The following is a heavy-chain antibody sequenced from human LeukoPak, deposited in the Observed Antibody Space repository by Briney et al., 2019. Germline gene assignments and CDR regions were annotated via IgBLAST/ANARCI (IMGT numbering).Heavy chain of an antibody. CDR1: GFTFNSYW. J-gene: IGHJ6*03. D-gene: IGHD1-1*01. CDR2: IKQDGSEK. CDR3: ARETGGARPLTQYYYYMDV. V-gene: IGHV3-7*01. Sequence: PGGSLRLSCAASGFTFNSYWMSWVRQAPGKGLEWVANIKQDGSEKYYVDSVKGRLTISRDNAKNSLYLQMNSLRAEDTAVYYCARETGGARPLTQYYYYMDVWGKGTTVTVSS.